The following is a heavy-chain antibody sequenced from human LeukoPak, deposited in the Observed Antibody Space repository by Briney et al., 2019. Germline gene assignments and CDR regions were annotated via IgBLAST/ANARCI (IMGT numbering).Heavy chain of an antibody. Sequence: SETLSLTCAVYGGSFSGYYWSWIRQPPGKGLEWIGEINHSGSTNYNPSLKSRGTISVDTSKNQFSLKLSSVTAADTAVYYCAGGDYHGSESYANYWGQGTLVTVSS. D-gene: IGHD3-10*01. CDR2: INHSGST. CDR1: GGSFSGYY. CDR3: AGGDYHGSESYANY. V-gene: IGHV4-34*01. J-gene: IGHJ4*02.